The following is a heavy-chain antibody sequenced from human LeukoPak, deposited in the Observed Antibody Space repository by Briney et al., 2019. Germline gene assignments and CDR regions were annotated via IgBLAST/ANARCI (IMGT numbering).Heavy chain of an antibody. J-gene: IGHJ4*02. CDR2: MNPNSGGT. CDR3: ARDREPAVADPDLDY. V-gene: IGHV1-2*02. Sequence: ASVKVSCKASGYTFTGYYMHWVRQAPGQGLEWMGWMNPNSGGTNYAQKFQGRVTMTRDTSSRTAYMELSRLRSDDTAVYYFARDREPAVADPDLDYWGQGTLVTVSS. CDR1: GYTFTGYY. D-gene: IGHD6-19*01.